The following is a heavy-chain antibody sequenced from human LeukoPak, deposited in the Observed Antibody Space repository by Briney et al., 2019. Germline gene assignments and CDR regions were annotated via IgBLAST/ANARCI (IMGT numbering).Heavy chain of an antibody. V-gene: IGHV4-59*01. CDR3: AREGPAAIGYYFDY. CDR1: GGSISSYY. Sequence: SETLSLTCTVSGGSISSYYWSWIRQPPGKGLEGIGYIYYSGSTNYNPSLKSRVTISVDTSKNQFSLKLSSVTAADTAVYYCAREGPAAIGYYFDYWGQGTLVTVSS. CDR2: IYYSGST. D-gene: IGHD2-2*01. J-gene: IGHJ4*02.